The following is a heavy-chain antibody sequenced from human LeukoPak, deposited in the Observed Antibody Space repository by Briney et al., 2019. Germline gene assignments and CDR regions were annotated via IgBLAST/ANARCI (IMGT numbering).Heavy chain of an antibody. J-gene: IGHJ5*02. CDR2: IYYSGST. D-gene: IGHD3-3*01. CDR1: GGSISSGDYY. Sequence: SQTLSLTCTVSGGSISSGDYYWSWIRQPPGKGLEWIGYIYYSGSTNYNPSLKSRVTISVDTSKNQFSLKLSSVTAADTAVYYCARGIPAAMAPVTIFGVVKANWFDPWGQGTLVTVSS. V-gene: IGHV4-30-4*01. CDR3: ARGIPAAMAPVTIFGVVKANWFDP.